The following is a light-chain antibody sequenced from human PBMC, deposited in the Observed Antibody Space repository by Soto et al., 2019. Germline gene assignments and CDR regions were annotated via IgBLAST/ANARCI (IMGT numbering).Light chain of an antibody. CDR1: QSVSNND. V-gene: IGKV3-20*01. CDR3: HHYSRSSPYT. CDR2: GAS. Sequence: EIVLTQSPDTLALSPGERATVSCRASQSVSNNDLAWYQQRPGQAPRLVLYGASTRPTGIPDRFSGSGSGTEFTLTISRLEPEDFAVYYGHHYSRSSPYTFGQGTELDIK. J-gene: IGKJ2*01.